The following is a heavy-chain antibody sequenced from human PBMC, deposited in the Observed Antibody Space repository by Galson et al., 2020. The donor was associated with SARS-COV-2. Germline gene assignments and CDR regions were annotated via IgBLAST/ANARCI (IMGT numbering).Heavy chain of an antibody. CDR3: AKSMVKAYYYGMDV. CDR2: IWYDGSNK. J-gene: IGHJ6*02. D-gene: IGHD5-18*01. Sequence: LRLSCAASGFTFSSYGMHWVRQAPGKGLEWVAVIWYDGSNKYYADSVKGRFTISRDNSKNTLYLQMNSLRAEDTAVYYCAKSMVKAYYYGMDVWGQGTTVTVSS. V-gene: IGHV3-33*06. CDR1: GFTFSSYG.